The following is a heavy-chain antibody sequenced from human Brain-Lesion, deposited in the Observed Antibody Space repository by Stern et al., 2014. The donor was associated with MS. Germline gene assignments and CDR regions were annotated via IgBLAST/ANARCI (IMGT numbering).Heavy chain of an antibody. CDR3: ATYYYDSTGYNDF. CDR2: INPKSGGT. Sequence: QMQLVQSGAEVKKPGASVKASCKASGYTFTGYYMHWVRQAPGQGLEWMGWINPKSGGTNYAQKFQGWVTMTRDTSINTAYMELSRLRSDDTAVYYCATYYYDSTGYNDFWGQGTLVTVSS. D-gene: IGHD3-22*01. J-gene: IGHJ4*02. CDR1: GYTFTGYY. V-gene: IGHV1-2*04.